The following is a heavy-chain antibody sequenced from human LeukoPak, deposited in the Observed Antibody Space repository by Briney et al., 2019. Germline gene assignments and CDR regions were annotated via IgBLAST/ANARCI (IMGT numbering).Heavy chain of an antibody. CDR1: GGSFSGYY. J-gene: IGHJ6*03. Sequence: SETLSLTCAVYGGSFSGYYWSWIRQPPGKGLEWIGEINHSGSTNYNPSLKSRVTISVDTSKNQFSLKLSSVTAADTAVYYCARRIAAAGTFWYYYYYMDVWGKGTTVTISS. V-gene: IGHV4-34*01. CDR2: INHSGST. D-gene: IGHD6-13*01. CDR3: ARRIAAAGTFWYYYYYMDV.